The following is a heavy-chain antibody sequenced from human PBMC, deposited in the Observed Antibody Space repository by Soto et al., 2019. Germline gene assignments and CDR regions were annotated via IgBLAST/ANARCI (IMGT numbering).Heavy chain of an antibody. V-gene: IGHV5-51*01. J-gene: IGHJ6*02. CDR1: GYSFTSYW. CDR3: ARLESYDSSGYYSYYYYGMDV. Sequence: GESLKISCKGSGYSFTSYWIGWVRQMPGKGLEWMGIIYPGDSDTRYSPSFQGQVTISADKSISTAYLQWSSLKASDTAMYYCARLESYDSSGYYSYYYYGMDVWGQGTTVTVSS. D-gene: IGHD3-22*01. CDR2: IYPGDSDT.